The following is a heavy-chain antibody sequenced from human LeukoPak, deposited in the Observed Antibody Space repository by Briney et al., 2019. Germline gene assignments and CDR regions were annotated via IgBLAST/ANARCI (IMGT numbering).Heavy chain of an antibody. V-gene: IGHV3-11*04. D-gene: IGHD1-26*01. J-gene: IGHJ4*02. CDR3: AMGATKILDDY. Sequence: GGSLRLSCAASGFTVSSNYMSWVRQAPGKGLEWVSYISGSGTTIYYADSVKGRFTISRDNAKNSLYLQMNSLRAEDTAVYYCAMGATKILDDYWGQGTLVTVSS. CDR2: ISGSGTTI. CDR1: GFTVSSNY.